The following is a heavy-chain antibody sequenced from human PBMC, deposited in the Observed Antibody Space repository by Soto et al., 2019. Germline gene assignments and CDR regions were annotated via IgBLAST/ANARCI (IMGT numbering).Heavy chain of an antibody. Sequence: EVQLVESGGGLVQPGGSLRLSCAASGFFFSSYSMNWVRQAPGRGLEWVSYISSSSTTIHYADSVKGRFTISRDNAKSSLYLQMNRLRDEDTAVYYCARETEYWVQGILITVSS. V-gene: IGHV3-48*02. J-gene: IGHJ4*02. CDR2: ISSSSTTI. D-gene: IGHD6-6*01. CDR3: ARETEY. CDR1: GFFFSSYS.